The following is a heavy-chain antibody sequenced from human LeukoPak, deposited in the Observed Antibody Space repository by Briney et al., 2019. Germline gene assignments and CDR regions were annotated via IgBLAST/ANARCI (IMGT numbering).Heavy chain of an antibody. J-gene: IGHJ4*02. Sequence: GGSLRLSCSASGFTFSSYAMSWVRQAPGKGLEWVSSISGSGHSTYYADSVKGRFTISRDNSKNTLYLQMNSLRAEDTAVYYCARDSRDGYNPLDYWGQGTLVTVSS. CDR2: ISGSGHST. D-gene: IGHD5-24*01. CDR1: GFTFSSYA. V-gene: IGHV3-23*01. CDR3: ARDSRDGYNPLDY.